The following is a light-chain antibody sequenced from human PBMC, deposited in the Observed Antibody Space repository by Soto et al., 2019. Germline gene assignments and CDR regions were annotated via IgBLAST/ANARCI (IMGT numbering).Light chain of an antibody. CDR1: QDVASTY. CDR3: QYYVTSRT. V-gene: IGKV3-20*01. CDR2: GAS. J-gene: IGKJ1*01. Sequence: IVLTQSPDTLSLSPGERATLSCRASQDVASTYLAWYQQKPGQAPRLLIYGASGRAAGVAERFSGSGSGTQFTLTISRLEPEDFAVYYCQYYVTSRTFAQGTRVEI.